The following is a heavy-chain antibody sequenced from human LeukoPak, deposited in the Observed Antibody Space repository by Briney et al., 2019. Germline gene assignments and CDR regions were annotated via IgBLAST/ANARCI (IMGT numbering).Heavy chain of an antibody. CDR1: GYTFTSYG. CDR3: ARGSLSGGWHETRMYYFDY. J-gene: IGHJ4*02. Sequence: ASVKVSCKASGYTFTSYGISWVRQAPGQGLEWMGWISAYNGNTNYAQKFQGRVTMTRDTSTSTVYMELSSLRSEDTAVYYCARGSLSGGWHETRMYYFDYWGQGTLVTVSS. V-gene: IGHV1-18*01. CDR2: ISAYNGNT. D-gene: IGHD2-15*01.